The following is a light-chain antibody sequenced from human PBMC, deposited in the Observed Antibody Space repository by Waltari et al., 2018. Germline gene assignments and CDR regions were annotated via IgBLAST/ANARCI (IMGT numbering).Light chain of an antibody. CDR2: GAS. CDR1: QSVSRA. Sequence: EIVLTQSPGTLSLSPGERATLPCRASQSVSRALAWYQQNPGQAPRPLIYGASNRATGIPDRFSGSGSGTDFSLIISRLEPEDFAVYYCQHYVSLPVTFGQGTKVEIK. J-gene: IGKJ1*01. CDR3: QHYVSLPVT. V-gene: IGKV3-20*01.